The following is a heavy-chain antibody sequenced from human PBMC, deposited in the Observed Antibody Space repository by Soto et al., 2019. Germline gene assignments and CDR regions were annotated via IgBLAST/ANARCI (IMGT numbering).Heavy chain of an antibody. V-gene: IGHV3-7*01. D-gene: IGHD1-20*01. Sequence: EVQLVESGEGLVQPGGSLRLSCAASGFTFSAYWMSWVRQTPGKGLEWVANIKHDGSEKYYVDSVKGRFTISRDNAKNSLFLEMNSLRAEDTAVFYCAIITRGFSMDVWGQGTTVTVSS. CDR2: IKHDGSEK. CDR3: AIITRGFSMDV. CDR1: GFTFSAYW. J-gene: IGHJ6*02.